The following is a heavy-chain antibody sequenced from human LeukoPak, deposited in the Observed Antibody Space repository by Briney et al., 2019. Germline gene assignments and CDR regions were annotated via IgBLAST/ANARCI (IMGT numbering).Heavy chain of an antibody. V-gene: IGHV4-59*08. CDR2: IYYSGST. CDR1: GGSISSYY. D-gene: IGHD6-19*01. J-gene: IGHJ5*02. CDR3: ARHFVAVAGTEWFDP. Sequence: PSETLSLTCTVSGGSISSYYWSWIRQPPGKALEWIGYIYYSGSTNYNPSLKSRVTISVDTSKNQFSLKLSSVTAADTAVYYCARHFVAVAGTEWFDPWGQGTLVTVSS.